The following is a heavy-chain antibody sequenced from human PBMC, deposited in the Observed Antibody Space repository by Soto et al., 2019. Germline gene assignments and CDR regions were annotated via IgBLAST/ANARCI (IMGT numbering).Heavy chain of an antibody. Sequence: QVQLQQWGAGLLKPSETLSLTCAVYGGSFSGYYWSWIRQPPGKGLEWIGEINHSGSTNYNPSLKSRVTISVDTSKNQFSLKLSSVTAADTAVYYCARGPNPIFGVVMGYYYMDVWGKGTTVTVSS. CDR2: INHSGST. D-gene: IGHD3-3*01. V-gene: IGHV4-34*01. CDR3: ARGPNPIFGVVMGYYYMDV. CDR1: GGSFSGYY. J-gene: IGHJ6*03.